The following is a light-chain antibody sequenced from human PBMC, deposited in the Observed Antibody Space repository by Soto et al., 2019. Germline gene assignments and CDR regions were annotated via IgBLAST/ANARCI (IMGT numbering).Light chain of an antibody. CDR2: AAS. CDR1: QSISSY. Sequence: DIQMTHSPSSLSASVSDRVAITCLSSQSISSYLNWYQQKPGKAPKLLIYAASTLQSGVPLRFSGSGSGTSFTLTISSLQPEDFATYYCQQLLSYPITFGQGTRLEIK. V-gene: IGKV1-9*01. J-gene: IGKJ5*01. CDR3: QQLLSYPIT.